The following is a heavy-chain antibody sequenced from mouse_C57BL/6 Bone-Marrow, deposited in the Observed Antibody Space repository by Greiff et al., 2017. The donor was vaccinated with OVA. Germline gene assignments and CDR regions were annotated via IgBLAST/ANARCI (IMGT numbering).Heavy chain of an antibody. CDR1: GFTFSSYG. CDR2: ISSGGSYT. Sequence: EVKLVESGGDLVKPGGSLKLSCAASGFTFSSYGMSWVRQTPDKRLEWVATISSGGSYTYYPDSVKGRFTISRDNAKNTLYLQMSSLKSEDTAMYYCARRTPPITTVVAYYFDYWGQGTTLTVSS. D-gene: IGHD1-1*01. J-gene: IGHJ2*01. CDR3: ARRTPPITTVVAYYFDY. V-gene: IGHV5-6*02.